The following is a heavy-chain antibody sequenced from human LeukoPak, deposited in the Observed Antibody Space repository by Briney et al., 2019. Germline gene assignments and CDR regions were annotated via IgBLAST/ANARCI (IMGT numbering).Heavy chain of an antibody. CDR2: ICPDGTVT. V-gene: IGHV3-74*01. J-gene: IGHJ4*02. CDR1: GFTFSTYC. Sequence: HAGGSLRLSCAASGFTFSTYCMHWVRRAPGKGPMWVSRICPDGTVTNYADSVKARFIISRDNARNTVYLQMNSLRVEDTAVYYCVRDFRSADYWGQGTLVTVSS. CDR3: VRDFRSADY.